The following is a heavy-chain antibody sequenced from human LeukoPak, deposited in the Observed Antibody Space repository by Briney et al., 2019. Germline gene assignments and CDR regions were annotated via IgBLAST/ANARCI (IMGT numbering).Heavy chain of an antibody. CDR1: GFTFSNNA. D-gene: IGHD3-10*01. V-gene: IGHV3-64D*06. Sequence: GGSLRLSCSASGFTFSNNAMHWVRQAPGKGLESVSGVSSYGGSTYYADSVKGRFTISRDNSKNTLYLQMSSLRADDTAVYCCVNGWLGEFFWGQGTLVTVSS. CDR3: VNGWLGEFF. J-gene: IGHJ4*02. CDR2: VSSYGGST.